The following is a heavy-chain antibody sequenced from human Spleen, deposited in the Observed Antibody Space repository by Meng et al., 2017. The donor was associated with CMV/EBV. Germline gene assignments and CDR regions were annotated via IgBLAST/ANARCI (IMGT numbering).Heavy chain of an antibody. D-gene: IGHD3-22*01. CDR1: GFTFSAYS. V-gene: IGHV3-21*01. CDR2: ITGRSSYI. J-gene: IGHJ4*02. Sequence: ASGFTFSAYSMNWVRQAPGQGLEWVSSITGRSSYIYYADSVKGRFTISRDNAKNSLYLQMNSLRAEDTAVYYCARAIYYDSSGYLYWGQGTLVTVSS. CDR3: ARAIYYDSSGYLY.